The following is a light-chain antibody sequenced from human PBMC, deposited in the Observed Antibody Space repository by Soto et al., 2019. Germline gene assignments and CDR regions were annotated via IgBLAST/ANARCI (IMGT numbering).Light chain of an antibody. CDR1: QSVSYSY. V-gene: IGKV3-20*01. Sequence: EIVLTQSPGTLSLSPGERATLSCRASQSVSYSYLAWYQQKPGQAPRLLIYGASSRATGIPDRFSGCGSGTDFTLTISRLEPEDFAVYYCHQYGSSPLTFGGGTKVEIK. J-gene: IGKJ4*01. CDR2: GAS. CDR3: HQYGSSPLT.